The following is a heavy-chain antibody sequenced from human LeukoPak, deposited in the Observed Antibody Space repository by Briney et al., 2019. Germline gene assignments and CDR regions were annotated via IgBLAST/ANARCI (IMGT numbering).Heavy chain of an antibody. D-gene: IGHD1-26*01. CDR1: GFTFSSYA. CDR3: AKVEELDYYYYGMDV. J-gene: IGHJ6*02. V-gene: IGHV3-23*01. Sequence: GGSLRLSCAASGFTFSSYAMSWVRQAPGKGLGWVSAISGSGGSTYYADSVKGRFTISRNNSKNTLYLQMNSLRAEDTAVYYCAKVEELDYYYYGMDVWGQGTTVTVSS. CDR2: ISGSGGST.